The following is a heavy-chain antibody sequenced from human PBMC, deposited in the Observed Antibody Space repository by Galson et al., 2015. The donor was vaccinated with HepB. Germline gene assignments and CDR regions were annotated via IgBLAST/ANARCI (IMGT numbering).Heavy chain of an antibody. CDR2: ISGSGGST. CDR1: GFTFSSYA. Sequence: SLRLSCAASGFTFSSYAMSWVRQAPGKGLEWVSAISGSGGSTYYADSVKGRFTISRDNSKNTLYLQMNSLRAEDTAVYYCAKDSPPYYDFWSGYYYYYYYGMDVWGQGTTVTVSS. V-gene: IGHV3-23*01. D-gene: IGHD3-3*01. CDR3: AKDSPPYYDFWSGYYYYYYYGMDV. J-gene: IGHJ6*02.